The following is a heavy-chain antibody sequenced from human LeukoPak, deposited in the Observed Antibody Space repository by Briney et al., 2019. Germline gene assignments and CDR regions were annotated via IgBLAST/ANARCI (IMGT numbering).Heavy chain of an antibody. V-gene: IGHV4-4*02. J-gene: IGHJ4*02. D-gene: IGHD2-15*01. CDR2: IYHNGTT. CDR1: GDFVTNSKW. Sequence: PSETLSLTCTISGDFVTNSKWWSWVRQSPGKGLEWIGEIYHNGTTNYNPSLKSRVTISVDKSKNQLSLKLNSVIVADTAIYYCARGAASVGYFEYWGQGTLVAVSS. CDR3: ARGAASVGYFEY.